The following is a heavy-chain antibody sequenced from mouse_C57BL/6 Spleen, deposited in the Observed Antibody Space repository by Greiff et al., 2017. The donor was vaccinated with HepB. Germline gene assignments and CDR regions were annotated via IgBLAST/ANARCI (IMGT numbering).Heavy chain of an antibody. CDR2: IYPGSGST. V-gene: IGHV1-55*01. CDR1: GYTFTSYW. CDR3: ARLLYYGSSPFYFDY. J-gene: IGHJ2*01. D-gene: IGHD1-1*01. Sequence: VQLQQPGAELVKPGASVKMSCKASGYTFTSYWITWVKQRPGQGLEWIGDIYPGSGSTNYNEKLKSKATLTVDTSSSTAYMQLSSLTSEDSAVYYCARLLYYGSSPFYFDYWGQGTTLTVSS.